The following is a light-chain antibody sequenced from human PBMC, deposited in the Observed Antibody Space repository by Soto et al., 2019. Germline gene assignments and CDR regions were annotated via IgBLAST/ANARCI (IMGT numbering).Light chain of an antibody. J-gene: IGKJ4*01. CDR1: QSVASS. CDR2: DAS. Sequence: EIVLTQSPATLSLSPGERATLSCRASQSVASSLAWYQQKPGQPPRLLIYDASKRADGIPARYSGSGSGTDVALTISRLEPEDFAVYYCQQRTKWLTFGVRTKVQIK. V-gene: IGKV3-11*01. CDR3: QQRTKWLT.